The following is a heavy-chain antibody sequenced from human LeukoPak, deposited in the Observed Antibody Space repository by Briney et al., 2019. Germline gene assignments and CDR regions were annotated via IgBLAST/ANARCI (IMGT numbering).Heavy chain of an antibody. Sequence: GGSLRLSCAASGFTFSSYSMNWVRQAPGKGLEWVSSISSSSSYIYYADSVKGRFTISRDNAKNSLYLQMNSLRAEDTAVYYCASAGAGGSGGDYYMDVWGKGTTVTISS. J-gene: IGHJ6*03. CDR1: GFTFSSYS. CDR2: ISSSSSYI. CDR3: ASAGAGGSGGDYYMDV. V-gene: IGHV3-21*01. D-gene: IGHD3-10*01.